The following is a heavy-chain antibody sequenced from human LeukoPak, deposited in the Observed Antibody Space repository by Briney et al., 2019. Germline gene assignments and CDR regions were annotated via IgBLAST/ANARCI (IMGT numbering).Heavy chain of an antibody. J-gene: IGHJ4*02. CDR3: ARGTVAGKAPY. Sequence: GGSLRLSCAASGFTFSSSWMHWVRQAPGKGLEWVSYISSSGSTIYYADSVKGRFSISRDNAKNSLHLQMNSLRAEDTAVYYCARGTVAGKAPYWGQGTLVTVSS. CDR2: ISSSGSTI. V-gene: IGHV3-48*01. CDR1: GFTFSSSW. D-gene: IGHD6-19*01.